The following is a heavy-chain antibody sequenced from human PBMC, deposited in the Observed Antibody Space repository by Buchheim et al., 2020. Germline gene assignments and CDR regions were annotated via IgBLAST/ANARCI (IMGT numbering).Heavy chain of an antibody. V-gene: IGHV4-30-4*01. Sequence: QVQLQESGPGLVKPSQTLSLTRTVSGGSISSGDYYWSWIRQPPGKGLEWIGYIYYSGSTYYNPSLKSRVTISVDTSKNQFSLKLSSVTAADTAVYYCARVLWGSYRYTGSDSYYYGMDVWGQGTT. CDR1: GGSISSGDYY. J-gene: IGHJ6*02. CDR2: IYYSGST. D-gene: IGHD3-16*02. CDR3: ARVLWGSYRYTGSDSYYYGMDV.